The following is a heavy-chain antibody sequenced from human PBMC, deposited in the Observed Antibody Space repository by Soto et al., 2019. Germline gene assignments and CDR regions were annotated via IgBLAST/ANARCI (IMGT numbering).Heavy chain of an antibody. CDR2: IYYSGST. D-gene: IGHD2-21*01. J-gene: IGHJ4*02. CDR3: ARRWGGTFDY. V-gene: IGHV4-59*01. Sequence: QVQLQESGPGLVKPSETLSLTCTVSGGSISSYYWSWIRQPPGKGLEWIGYIYYSGSTNYNPSLXSRVXIXLDTSRNQFSLKLSSVTAADTAVYYCARRWGGTFDYWGQGTLVTVSS. CDR1: GGSISSYY.